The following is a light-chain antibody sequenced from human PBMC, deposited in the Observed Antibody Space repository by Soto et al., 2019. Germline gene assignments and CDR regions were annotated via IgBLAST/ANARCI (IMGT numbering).Light chain of an antibody. CDR3: SSYTSSSTLLYV. V-gene: IGLV2-14*01. CDR2: EVS. J-gene: IGLJ1*01. CDR1: SSDVGGYNY. Sequence: QSALTQPASVSGSPGQSITISCTGTSSDVGGYNYVSWYQQHPGKAPKLMIYEVSNRPSGVSNRFSGSKSSNTASLTISGLQAEDEADYYCSSYTSSSTLLYVFGPGTKLTVL.